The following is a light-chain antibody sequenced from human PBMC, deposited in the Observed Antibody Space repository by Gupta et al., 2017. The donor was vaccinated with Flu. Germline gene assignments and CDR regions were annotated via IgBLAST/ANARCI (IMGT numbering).Light chain of an antibody. J-gene: IGKJ1*01. CDR1: QSITSW. CDR2: KAS. CDR3: QQYNSYPWT. Sequence: DIQMTQSPSTLSASVGDRVTITCRASQSITSWLAWYQQKPGKPPKLLIYKASSLESGVPSRFSGSGSGTEFTLTVSGLQPDDFATYYCQQYNSYPWTFGQGPRWKSN. V-gene: IGKV1-5*03.